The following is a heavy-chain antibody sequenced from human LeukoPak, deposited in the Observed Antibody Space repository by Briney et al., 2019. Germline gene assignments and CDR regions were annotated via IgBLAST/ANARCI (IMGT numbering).Heavy chain of an antibody. CDR3: ARVASMVRGVIYYYYGMDV. Sequence: ASVKVSCKASGYTFTSYDITWVRQATGQGLECMGWMNPNSGNTGYAQKFQGRVTMTRNTSISTAYMELSSLRSEDTAVYYCARVASMVRGVIYYYYGMDVWGQGTTVTVSS. J-gene: IGHJ6*02. CDR2: MNPNSGNT. V-gene: IGHV1-8*01. CDR1: GYTFTSYD. D-gene: IGHD3-10*01.